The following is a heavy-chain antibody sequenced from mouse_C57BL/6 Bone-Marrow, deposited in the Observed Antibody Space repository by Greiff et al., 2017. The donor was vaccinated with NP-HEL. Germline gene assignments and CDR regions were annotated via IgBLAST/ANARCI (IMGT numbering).Heavy chain of an antibody. D-gene: IGHD4-1*01. V-gene: IGHV5-17*01. J-gene: IGHJ3*01. Sequence: EVKVVESGGGLVKPGGSLKLSCAASGFTFSDYGMHWVRQAPEKGLEWVAYISSGSSTIYYADTVKGRFTISRDNAKNTLFLQMTSLRSEDTAMYYCARSQTGTVFAYWGQGTLVTVSA. CDR3: ARSQTGTVFAY. CDR2: ISSGSSTI. CDR1: GFTFSDYG.